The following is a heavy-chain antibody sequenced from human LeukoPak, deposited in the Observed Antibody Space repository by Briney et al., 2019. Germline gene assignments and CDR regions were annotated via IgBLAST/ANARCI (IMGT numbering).Heavy chain of an antibody. CDR3: ARHSDYVWGSYGY. CDR1: GYSFTSYR. Sequence: HGESLKISCKGSGYSFTSYRIGWVRQMPGKGLEWIGIIYPGDSDTRYSPSFQGQVTISADKSISTAYLQWSSLKASDTAMYYCARHSDYVWGSYGYWGQGTLVTVSS. D-gene: IGHD3-16*01. CDR2: IYPGDSDT. J-gene: IGHJ4*02. V-gene: IGHV5-51*01.